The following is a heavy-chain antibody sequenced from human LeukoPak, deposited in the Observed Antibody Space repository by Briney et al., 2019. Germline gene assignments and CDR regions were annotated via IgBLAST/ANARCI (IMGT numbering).Heavy chain of an antibody. V-gene: IGHV1-8*01. D-gene: IGHD6-13*01. J-gene: IGHJ5*02. Sequence: ASVKVSCKASGYTFTSYDINWVRQATGQGLEWMGWMNPNSGNTGYAQKFQGRVTMTRNTSISTAYMELSSLRSDDTAVYYCARIAAALNWFDPWGQGTLVTVSS. CDR3: ARIAAALNWFDP. CDR2: MNPNSGNT. CDR1: GYTFTSYD.